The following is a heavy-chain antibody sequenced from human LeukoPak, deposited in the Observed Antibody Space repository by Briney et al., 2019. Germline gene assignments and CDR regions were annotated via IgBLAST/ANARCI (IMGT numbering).Heavy chain of an antibody. CDR1: GYSFTSYW. Sequence: GESLKISCKGSGYSFTSYWIGWVRQMPGKGLEWMGIIYPGDSDTRYSPSFQGQVTISADKSISTAYLQWSSLKASDTAMNYCARPVTYGSGRINRFDRWGQGTLATVSS. D-gene: IGHD3-10*01. CDR2: IYPGDSDT. J-gene: IGHJ5*02. CDR3: ARPVTYGSGRINRFDR. V-gene: IGHV5-51*01.